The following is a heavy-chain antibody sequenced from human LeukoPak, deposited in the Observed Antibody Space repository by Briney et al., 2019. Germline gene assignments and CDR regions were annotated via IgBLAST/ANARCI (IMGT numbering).Heavy chain of an antibody. CDR3: AREEEHSGSDPN. CDR2: ISYDGTSH. J-gene: IGHJ4*02. V-gene: IGHV3-30-3*01. Sequence: GGSLRLSCAASGFTFSRHAMHWVRQAPGRGLEWVAYISYDGTSHYYADSVKGRFTISRDNSNNTLFVQMKSLRVEDTALYYCAREEEHSGSDPNWGQGTLVTVSS. CDR1: GFTFSRHA. D-gene: IGHD1-26*01.